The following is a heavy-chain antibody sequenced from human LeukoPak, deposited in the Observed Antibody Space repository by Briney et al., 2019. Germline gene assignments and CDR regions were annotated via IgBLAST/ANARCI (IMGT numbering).Heavy chain of an antibody. CDR3: ARDRSGSGSYFHQFNWFDP. CDR2: ISAYNGNT. V-gene: IGHV1-18*01. J-gene: IGHJ5*02. CDR1: GGTFSSYA. Sequence: ASVKVSCKASGGTFSSYAISWVRQAPGQGLEWMGWISAYNGNTNYAQKLQGRVTMTTDTSTSTAYMELRSLRSDDTAVYYCARDRSGSGSYFHQFNWFDPWGQGTLVTVSS. D-gene: IGHD3-10*01.